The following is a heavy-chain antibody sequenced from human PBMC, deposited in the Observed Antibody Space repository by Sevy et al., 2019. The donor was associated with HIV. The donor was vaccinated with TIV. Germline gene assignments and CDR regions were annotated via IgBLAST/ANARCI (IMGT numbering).Heavy chain of an antibody. CDR1: GFTFSSYS. CDR3: AGAPRVFYDSKSYFDY. D-gene: IGHD3-3*01. V-gene: IGHV3-48*02. J-gene: IGHJ4*02. Sequence: GGSLRLSCAASGFTFSSYSMNWVRQAPGKGLEWVSYISSSSSTIYYADSVKGRFTISRDNAKNSLYLQMNSLRDEDTAVYYCAGAPRVFYDSKSYFDYGGQGTLVTVSS. CDR2: ISSSSSTI.